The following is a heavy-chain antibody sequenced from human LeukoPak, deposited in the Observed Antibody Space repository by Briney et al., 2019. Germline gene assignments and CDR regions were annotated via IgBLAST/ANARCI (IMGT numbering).Heavy chain of an antibody. J-gene: IGHJ4*02. CDR2: ISSSSSYI. Sequence: PGGSLRLSCAASGXTFSSYSLNWVRQAPGKGLESVSSISSSSSYIYYADSVRGRFTISSDNAKNSLYLQMNSLRAEDTAVYYCARDKHSSGWYAGGYWGQGTLVTVSS. CDR1: GXTFSSYS. CDR3: ARDKHSSGWYAGGY. V-gene: IGHV3-21*01. D-gene: IGHD6-19*01.